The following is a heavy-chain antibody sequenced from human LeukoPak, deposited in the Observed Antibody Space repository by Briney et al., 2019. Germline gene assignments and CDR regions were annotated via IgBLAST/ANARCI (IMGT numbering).Heavy chain of an antibody. CDR1: GFTFSSYA. CDR3: AKDSKSSSWSRTNFDY. D-gene: IGHD6-13*01. V-gene: IGHV3-23*01. J-gene: IGHJ4*02. Sequence: GGSLRLSCVASGFTFSSYAMSWVRQAPGKGLEWVSAISGSGGSTYYADSVKGRFTISRDNSKNTLYLQMNSLRAEDTAVYYCAKDSKSSSWSRTNFDYWGQGTLVTVSS. CDR2: ISGSGGST.